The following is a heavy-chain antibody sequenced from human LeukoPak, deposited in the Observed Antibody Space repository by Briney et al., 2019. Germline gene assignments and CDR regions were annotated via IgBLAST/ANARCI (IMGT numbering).Heavy chain of an antibody. CDR3: ARAGDFWSGYYPNWFDP. V-gene: IGHV1-18*01. D-gene: IGHD3-3*01. J-gene: IGHJ5*02. CDR2: ISAYNGNT. Sequence: ASVKVPCKASGYTFTSYGISWVRQAPGQGLEWMGWISAYNGNTNYAQKLQGRVTMTTDTSTSTAYMELRSLRSDDTAVYYCARAGDFWSGYYPNWFDPWGQGTLVTVSS. CDR1: GYTFTSYG.